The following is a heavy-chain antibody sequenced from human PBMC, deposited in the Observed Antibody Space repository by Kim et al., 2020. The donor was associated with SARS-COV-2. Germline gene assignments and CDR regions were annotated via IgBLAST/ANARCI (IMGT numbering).Heavy chain of an antibody. D-gene: IGHD3-22*01. J-gene: IGHJ4*02. CDR3: AEGSSGYAY. CDR2: SGST. V-gene: IGHV4-59*01. Sequence: SGSTNYNPPLRSRVTLSLDTSKNQFSLKLTSVTAADTAVYYCAEGSSGYAYWGQGTLVTVSS.